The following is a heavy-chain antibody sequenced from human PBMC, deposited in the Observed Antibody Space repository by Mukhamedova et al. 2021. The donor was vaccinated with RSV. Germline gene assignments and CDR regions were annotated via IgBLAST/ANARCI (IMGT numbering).Heavy chain of an antibody. CDR3: AREGRLAARPLDY. Sequence: GRQAPGKGLEWVSFISSSGTTIYYTDSVKGRFTISRDNAKNSLYLQMNSLRAEDTAVYYCAREGRLAARPLDYWGPGTLVTVSS. D-gene: IGHD6-6*01. J-gene: IGHJ4*02. CDR2: ISSSGTTI. V-gene: IGHV3-48*03.